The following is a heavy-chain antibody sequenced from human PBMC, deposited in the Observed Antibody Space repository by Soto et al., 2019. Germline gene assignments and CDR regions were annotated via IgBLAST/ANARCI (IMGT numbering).Heavy chain of an antibody. CDR2: IIPIFGTA. V-gene: IGHV1-69*01. D-gene: IGHD3-22*01. CDR1: GGTFSSQA. Sequence: QVQLVQSGAEVKKPGSSVKVSCKASGGTFSSQAIRWVRQAPGQGLEWMGGIIPIFGTANSAQKFQGRVTITADESTSTAYMELSSLRSEDTAVYYCAREDGAHDSSGYIYYYGMDVWGQGTTVTVSS. CDR3: AREDGAHDSSGYIYYYGMDV. J-gene: IGHJ6*02.